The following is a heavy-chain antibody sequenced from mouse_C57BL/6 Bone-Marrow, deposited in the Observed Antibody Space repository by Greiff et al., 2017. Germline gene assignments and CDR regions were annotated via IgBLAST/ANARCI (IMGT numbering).Heavy chain of an antibody. Sequence: EVQLQQSGPVLVKPGASVKMSCKASGYTFTDYYMNWVKQSHGKSLEWIGVINPYNGGTSYNQKFKGKATLTVDKSSSTAYMELNSLTSEDSAVYYCAREIYYYGSIYYFDYWGQGTTRTVSS. CDR3: AREIYYYGSIYYFDY. CDR1: GYTFTDYY. D-gene: IGHD1-1*01. V-gene: IGHV1-19*01. J-gene: IGHJ2*01. CDR2: INPYNGGT.